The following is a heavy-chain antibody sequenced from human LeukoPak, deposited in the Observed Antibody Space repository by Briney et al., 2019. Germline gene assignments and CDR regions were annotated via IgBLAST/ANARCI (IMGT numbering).Heavy chain of an antibody. V-gene: IGHV4-4*07. J-gene: IGHJ4*02. D-gene: IGHD5-12*01. CDR2: IYTSGST. Sequence: SETLSLTCTVSGGSISSYYWSWIRQPAGKGLEWIGRIYTSGSTNYNPSLKSRVTMSVETSKNQFSLKLSAVTAADTAVYYCARDRERGYDFDYWGQGTLVTVSS. CDR3: ARDRERGYDFDY. CDR1: GGSISSYY.